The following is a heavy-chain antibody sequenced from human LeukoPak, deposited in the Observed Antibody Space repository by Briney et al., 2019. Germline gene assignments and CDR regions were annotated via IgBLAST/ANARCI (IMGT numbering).Heavy chain of an antibody. CDR2: ISGSGGST. J-gene: IGHJ5*02. CDR3: AKEDGPFGSSSWYMSPNWFDP. V-gene: IGHV3-23*01. Sequence: GGSLRLSCAASGFTFSSYAMSWVRQAPGKGLEWVSAISGSGGSTYYADTVKGRFTISRDDSKNTLYLQMNSLRAEDTAVYYCAKEDGPFGSSSWYMSPNWFDPWGQGTLVTVSS. D-gene: IGHD6-13*01. CDR1: GFTFSSYA.